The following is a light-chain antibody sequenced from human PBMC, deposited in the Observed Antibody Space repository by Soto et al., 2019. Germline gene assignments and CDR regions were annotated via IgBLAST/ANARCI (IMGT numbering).Light chain of an antibody. J-gene: IGKJ4*01. CDR1: QSVSSSY. V-gene: IGKV3-20*01. CDR3: QQYGSSPLT. CDR2: GAS. Sequence: EIVLTQSPGTLSLSPGERATLSCRASQSVSSSYLAWYQQKPGQAPRLLIYGASSRATGIPDRFSGSGSGTDFTLTISRLEPEDFAVYYCQQYGSSPLTFGGENKVQIK.